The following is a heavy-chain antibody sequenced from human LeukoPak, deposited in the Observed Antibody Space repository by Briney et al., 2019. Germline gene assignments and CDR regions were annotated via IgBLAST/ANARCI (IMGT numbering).Heavy chain of an antibody. CDR2: IYSGGST. V-gene: IGHV3-53*04. J-gene: IGHJ6*02. CDR3: ARVPPLSYYYGMDV. Sequence: GGSLRLSCAASGFTVSSNYMSWVRQAPGKGLEWVSVIYSGGSTYYADSVKGRFTISRHNSKNTLYLQMNSLRAEDTAVYYCARVPPLSYYYGMDVWGQGTTVTVSS. CDR1: GFTVSSNY.